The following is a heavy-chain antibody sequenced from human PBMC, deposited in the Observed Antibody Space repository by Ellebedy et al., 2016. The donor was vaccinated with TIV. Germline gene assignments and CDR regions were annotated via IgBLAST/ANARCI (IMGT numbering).Heavy chain of an antibody. D-gene: IGHD1-1*01. V-gene: IGHV1-8*01. CDR1: GYTFTSYD. Sequence: ASVKVSXXASGYTFTSYDINWVRQATGQGLEWMGWMNPNSGNTGYPQKFQGRVTMTRNTSISTAYMELRSLRSEDTAVYYCARADWNDADLDYWGQGTLVAVSS. J-gene: IGHJ4*02. CDR3: ARADWNDADLDY. CDR2: MNPNSGNT.